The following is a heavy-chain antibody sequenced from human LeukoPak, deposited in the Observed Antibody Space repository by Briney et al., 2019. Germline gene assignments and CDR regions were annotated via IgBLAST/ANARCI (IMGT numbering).Heavy chain of an antibody. Sequence: PGGSLRLSCAASGFTVSSNYMSWVRQAPGMGLEWVSSISGGGDSTYYADSVKGRFTISRDNSKNALYMKMDSLRVEDTAVYYCANTMGVVEAASYWGQGTLVTVSS. J-gene: IGHJ4*02. CDR1: GFTVSSNY. CDR3: ANTMGVVEAASY. V-gene: IGHV3-23*01. D-gene: IGHD1-26*01. CDR2: ISGGGDST.